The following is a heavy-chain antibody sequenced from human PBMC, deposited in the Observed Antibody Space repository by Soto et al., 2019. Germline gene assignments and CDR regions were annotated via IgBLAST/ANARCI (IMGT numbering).Heavy chain of an antibody. V-gene: IGHV3-30*03. Sequence: QVQLVESGGGVDQPGRSLRLSCAASGFTFSGYGMHWVRQAPGKGLEWVAVISNDALNKYYADSVKGRFAISRDDSRNTLYLQMNSLRAEDTAVYYCARPRRDYYYYYGMDVWGQGTTVTVSS. J-gene: IGHJ6*02. CDR2: ISNDALNK. CDR1: GFTFSGYG. CDR3: ARPRRDYYYYYGMDV.